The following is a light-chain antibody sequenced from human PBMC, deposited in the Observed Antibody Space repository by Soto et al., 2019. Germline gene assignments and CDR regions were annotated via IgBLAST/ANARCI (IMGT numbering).Light chain of an antibody. V-gene: IGKV1-5*03. Sequence: DIQMTQSPSTLSGSVGDRVTITCRASQTISSCLAWYQQKPGKAPKLLIYKASTLKSGVPSRFSGSGSGTEFTLTISSVQPDDFATYYCQHYNSYSEAFGQGTKVDI. CDR1: QTISSC. CDR2: KAS. CDR3: QHYNSYSEA. J-gene: IGKJ1*01.